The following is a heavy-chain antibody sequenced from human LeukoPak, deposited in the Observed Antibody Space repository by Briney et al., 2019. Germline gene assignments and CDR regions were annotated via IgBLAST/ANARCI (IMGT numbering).Heavy chain of an antibody. J-gene: IGHJ4*02. Sequence: PSETLSLTCTVSGGSISSSGFYWGWIRQPPGRGLEWIGSIYYSGSTYYNPSLKSRVIISVDTSKNQFSLRLSSVSAADTAAYYCARQSGDYTYYSDYWGQGTLVTVSS. CDR3: ARQSGDYTYYSDY. D-gene: IGHD4-17*01. CDR1: GGSISSSGFY. CDR2: IYYSGST. V-gene: IGHV4-39*01.